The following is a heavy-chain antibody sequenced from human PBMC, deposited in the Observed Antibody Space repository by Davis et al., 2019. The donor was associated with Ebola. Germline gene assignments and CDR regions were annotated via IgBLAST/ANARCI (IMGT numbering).Heavy chain of an antibody. V-gene: IGHV4-59*01. CDR3: ARSQWVAVADFDY. CDR2: IYYSGST. CDR1: GGPIGSDF. D-gene: IGHD6-19*01. Sequence: MPSETLSLTCNVSGGPIGSDFWSWVRQPPGKGLEWIGYIYYSGSTNYNPSLQSRLSISVDTSKNQFSLRLNSLTAADTAVYYCARSQWVAVADFDYWGQGILVSVSS. J-gene: IGHJ4*02.